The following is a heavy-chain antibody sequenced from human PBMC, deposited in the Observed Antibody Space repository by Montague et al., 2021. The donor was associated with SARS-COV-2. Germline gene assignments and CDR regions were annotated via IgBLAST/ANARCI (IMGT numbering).Heavy chain of an antibody. D-gene: IGHD2-21*02. J-gene: IGHJ2*01. CDR3: ARVHIVVVTAMRYFDL. V-gene: IGHV4-31*03. Sequence: TLSLTCTVSGGSISSGGYYWSWIRQHPGKGLEWIGYIYYSGSTYYNPSLKSRVTTSVDTSKNQFSLKLSSVTAADTAGYYCARVHIVVVTAMRYFDLWGRGTLVTVSS. CDR2: IYYSGST. CDR1: GGSISSGGYY.